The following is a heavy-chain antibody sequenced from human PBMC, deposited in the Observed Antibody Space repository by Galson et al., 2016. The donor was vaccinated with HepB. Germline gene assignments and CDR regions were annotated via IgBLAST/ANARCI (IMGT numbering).Heavy chain of an antibody. J-gene: IGHJ6*02. CDR3: ARDRGLLHYYYGMDV. CDR2: IPSDRNNT. D-gene: IGHD4-17*01. CDR1: GFTFNNYG. Sequence: SLRLSCATSGFTFNNYGINWVRQAPGKGLEWVGFIPSDRNNTNYADAVKGRFTISRDSSTNTAYLQMNSLRADDTAVYFCARDRGLLHYYYGMDVWGQGTTVTVSS. V-gene: IGHV3-33*08.